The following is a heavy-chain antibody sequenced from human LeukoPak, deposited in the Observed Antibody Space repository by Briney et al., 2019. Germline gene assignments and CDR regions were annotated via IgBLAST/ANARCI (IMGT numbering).Heavy chain of an antibody. J-gene: IGHJ4*02. Sequence: SETLSLTCTVSGGSISSYYWSWIRQPPGKGLEWIGYIYYSGSTNYNPSHKSRVTISVDTSKNQFSLKLSSVTAADTAVYYCARDPGATGDFDYWGQGTLVTVSS. D-gene: IGHD1-26*01. CDR2: IYYSGST. V-gene: IGHV4-59*01. CDR3: ARDPGATGDFDY. CDR1: GGSISSYY.